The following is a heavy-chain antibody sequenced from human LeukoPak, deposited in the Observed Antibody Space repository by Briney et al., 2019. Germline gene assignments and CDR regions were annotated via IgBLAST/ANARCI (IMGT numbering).Heavy chain of an antibody. Sequence: GGSLRLSCAASGFTFSSYSMNWVRQAPGKGLEWVSSISSSSSYIYYADSVKGRFTISRDNAKNSLYLQMNSLRAEDTAVYYCARDDGSMWYSGSYYDYWGQGTLVTVPS. J-gene: IGHJ4*02. CDR2: ISSSSSYI. V-gene: IGHV3-21*01. CDR1: GFTFSSYS. D-gene: IGHD1-26*01. CDR3: ARDDGSMWYSGSYYDY.